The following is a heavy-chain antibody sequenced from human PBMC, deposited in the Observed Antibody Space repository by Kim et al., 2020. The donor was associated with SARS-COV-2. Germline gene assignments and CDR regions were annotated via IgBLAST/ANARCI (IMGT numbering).Heavy chain of an antibody. CDR3: ARDLGVGRYCSSTSCPYYYGMDV. J-gene: IGHJ6*02. V-gene: IGHV3-21*01. Sequence: GGSLRLSCAASGFTFSSYSMNWVRQAPGKGLEWVSSISSSSSYIYYADSVKGRFTISRDNAKNSLYLQMNSLRAEDTAVYYCARDLGVGRYCSSTSCPYYYGMDVWGQGTTVTVSS. CDR2: ISSSSSYI. CDR1: GFTFSSYS. D-gene: IGHD2-2*01.